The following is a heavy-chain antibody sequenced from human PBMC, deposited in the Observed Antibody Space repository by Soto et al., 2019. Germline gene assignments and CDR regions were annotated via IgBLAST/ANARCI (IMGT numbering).Heavy chain of an antibody. CDR2: ISYDGSNK. CDR3: ARDKSTADRDYYGMDV. CDR1: GFTFSSYA. J-gene: IGHJ6*02. V-gene: IGHV3-30-3*01. D-gene: IGHD2-2*01. Sequence: LRLSCAASGFTFSSYAMHWVRQAPGKGLEWVAVISYDGSNKYYADSVKGRFTISRDNSKNTLYLQMNSLRAEDTAVYYCARDKSTADRDYYGMDVWGQGTTVTVSS.